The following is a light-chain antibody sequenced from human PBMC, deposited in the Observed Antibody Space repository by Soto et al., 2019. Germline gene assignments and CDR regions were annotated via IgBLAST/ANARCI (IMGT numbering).Light chain of an antibody. J-gene: IGLJ1*01. CDR1: GGDVGAYNY. CDR3: SSCTTSRTRV. CDR2: DVT. Sequence: QSALTQPASVSGSPGQSITIYCTGTGGDVGAYNYVSWYQQHPGKGPKLVIYDVTNRPSGISNRFSGSKSGNTASLIISGLQVEDEADYYCSSCTTSRTRVFGTGTKVTVL. V-gene: IGLV2-14*03.